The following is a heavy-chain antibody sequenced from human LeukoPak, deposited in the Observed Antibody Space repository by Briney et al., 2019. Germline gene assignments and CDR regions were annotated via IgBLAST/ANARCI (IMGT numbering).Heavy chain of an antibody. J-gene: IGHJ5*02. V-gene: IGHV3-7*03. Sequence: PGGSLRLSCAASGFTFSSYWVSWVRQAPGKGLEGVANIKQDGSEKYYVDSVKGRFTISRDNAKNPLYLQMNSLRAEDTAVYYCARVERGWFDPWGQGTLVTVSS. CDR3: ARVERGWFDP. CDR2: IKQDGSEK. CDR1: GFTFSSYW.